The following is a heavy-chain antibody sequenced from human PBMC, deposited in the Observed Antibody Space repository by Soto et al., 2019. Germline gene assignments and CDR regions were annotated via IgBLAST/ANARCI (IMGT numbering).Heavy chain of an antibody. D-gene: IGHD3-16*01. J-gene: IGHJ6*02. Sequence: GASVKVSCKASGYTFTIYAMHWVRQAPGQRLEWMGWINAGNGNTKYSQKFQGRITITRDTSASTAYMELRSLRSNDTAIYYCAMVDVYVTPSPQDVWGQGTTVTVSS. CDR2: INAGNGNT. CDR1: GYTFTIYA. CDR3: AMVDVYVTPSPQDV. V-gene: IGHV1-3*01.